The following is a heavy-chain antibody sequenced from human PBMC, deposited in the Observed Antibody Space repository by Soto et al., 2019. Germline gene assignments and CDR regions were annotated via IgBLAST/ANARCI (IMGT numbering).Heavy chain of an antibody. V-gene: IGHV3-23*01. Sequence: GGSLRLSCAASGFTFSSYAMSWVRQAPGEGLEWVSAISGSGGSTYYADSVKGRFTISRDNSKNTLYLQMNSLRAEDTAVYYCAKMTYYDFWSGPNSDYWGQGTLVIVSS. CDR3: AKMTYYDFWSGPNSDY. CDR2: ISGSGGST. CDR1: GFTFSSYA. D-gene: IGHD3-3*01. J-gene: IGHJ4*02.